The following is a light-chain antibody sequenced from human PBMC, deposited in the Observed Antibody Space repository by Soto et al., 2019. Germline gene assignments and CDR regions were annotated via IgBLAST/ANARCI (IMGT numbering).Light chain of an antibody. CDR1: SSDIGGYNY. V-gene: IGLV2-14*03. Sequence: QCALTQPASVSGSPGQSITISCTGTSSDIGGYNYVSWYQQHPGKAPKLMIYDVSDRPSGVSNRFSGSKSGNTASLTISGLQAEDEADYYCASYASSNTVLFGGGTKLTVL. CDR3: ASYASSNTVL. CDR2: DVS. J-gene: IGLJ2*01.